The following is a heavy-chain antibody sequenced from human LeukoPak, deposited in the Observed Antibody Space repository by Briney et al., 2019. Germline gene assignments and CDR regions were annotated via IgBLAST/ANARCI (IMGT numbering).Heavy chain of an antibody. J-gene: IGHJ4*02. CDR3: AKVLTISSWSDY. CDR1: GFTFSSYG. Sequence: PGRSLRLSCAASGFTFSSYGMHWVRQAPGKGLEWVAFIRYDGSNKYYADSVKGRFTISRDNSKNTLYLQMNSLRAEDTAVYYCAKVLTISSWSDYWGQGTLVTVSS. CDR2: IRYDGSNK. V-gene: IGHV3-30*02. D-gene: IGHD6-13*01.